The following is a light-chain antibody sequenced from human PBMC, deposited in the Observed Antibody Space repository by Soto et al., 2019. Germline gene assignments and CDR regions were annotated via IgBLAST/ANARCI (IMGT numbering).Light chain of an antibody. CDR1: SSNIGSNT. V-gene: IGLV1-44*01. CDR2: TNN. CDR3: AAWDDSLNGFV. J-gene: IGLJ1*01. Sequence: QSVLTQPPSASGAPGQSGTISFSGSSSNIGSNTVNWYQQLPGTAPKLLIYTNNQRPSGVRDRFSGSRSGTSASLAISGLQSEDEADYYCAAWDDSLNGFVFGTGTKVTVL.